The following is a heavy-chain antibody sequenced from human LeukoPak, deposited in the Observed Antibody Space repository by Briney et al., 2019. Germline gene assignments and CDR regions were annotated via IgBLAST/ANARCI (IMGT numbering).Heavy chain of an antibody. Sequence: SETLSLTCTVSGGSISSYYWSWIRQPAGKGLEWIGRIYTSGSTNYNPSLKSRVTMSVDTSKNQFSLKMSSVTAADTAVYYCARGFTMVRGPYGWFDPWGQGTLVTVSS. CDR2: IYTSGST. CDR1: GGSISSYY. J-gene: IGHJ5*02. V-gene: IGHV4-4*07. D-gene: IGHD3-10*01. CDR3: ARGFTMVRGPYGWFDP.